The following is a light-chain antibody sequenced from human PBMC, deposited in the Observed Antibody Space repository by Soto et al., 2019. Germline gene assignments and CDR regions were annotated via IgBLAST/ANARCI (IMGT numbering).Light chain of an antibody. J-gene: IGKJ3*01. CDR2: GVS. CDR3: QQYNNWPTFT. Sequence: EIVMTQSPATLSVSPGERATLSCRASQSVRSNLAWYKQKPGQAPRLVIYGVSTRATGIPVRFSGSGSGTKFTLTIGSLQSEDFAVYYCQQYNNWPTFTFGPGTKVDIK. CDR1: QSVRSN. V-gene: IGKV3-15*01.